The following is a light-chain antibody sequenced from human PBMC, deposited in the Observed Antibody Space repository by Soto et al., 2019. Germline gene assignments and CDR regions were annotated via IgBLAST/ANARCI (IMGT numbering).Light chain of an antibody. CDR1: WSDIGSNL. V-gene: IGLV1-44*01. CDR3: ATWHNDLAARV. J-gene: IGLJ3*02. Sequence: QSVLTQPPSASGAPGQRVTISCSGSWSDIGSNLVNWYQQLPGTAPKLLISNSDQRPSGVPDRFSGSKSGTSASLAISGLQSEDEANYSCATWHNDLAARVFGAGTKVT. CDR2: NSD.